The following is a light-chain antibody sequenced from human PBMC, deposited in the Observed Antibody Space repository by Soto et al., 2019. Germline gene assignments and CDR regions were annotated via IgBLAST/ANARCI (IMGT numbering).Light chain of an antibody. V-gene: IGLV2-8*01. CDR2: EVS. CDR3: SSYAGSINPWV. CDR1: SSDVGNYNY. J-gene: IGLJ3*02. Sequence: QSALTQPPSASGSPGQSVTISCTGTSSDVGNYNYVSWYQQHPGNAPKLIIYEVSKRPSGVPDRFSGSKSVNTASLTVSGLQAEDEADYYCSSYAGSINPWVFGGGTKLTVL.